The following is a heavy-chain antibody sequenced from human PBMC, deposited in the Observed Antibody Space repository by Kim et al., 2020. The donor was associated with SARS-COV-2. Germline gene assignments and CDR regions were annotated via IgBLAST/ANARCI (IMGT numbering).Heavy chain of an antibody. Sequence: ASVKVSCKASGYTFTGYYMHWVRQAPGQGLEWMGRINPNSGGTNYAQKFQGRVTMTRDTSISTAYMELSRLRSDDTAVYYCARGPGGQWLGRRNYYYGMDVGGQGTTVTVSS. V-gene: IGHV1-2*06. CDR2: INPNSGGT. CDR1: GYTFTGYY. J-gene: IGHJ6*02. D-gene: IGHD6-19*01. CDR3: ARGPGGQWLGRRNYYYGMDV.